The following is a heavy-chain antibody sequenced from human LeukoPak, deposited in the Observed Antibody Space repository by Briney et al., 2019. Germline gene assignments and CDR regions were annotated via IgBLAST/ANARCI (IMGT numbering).Heavy chain of an antibody. J-gene: IGHJ5*02. Sequence: GGSLRLSCAASGFSVSIKYMNWVRQAPGKGLEWVSILYSSGTTYYANSVKGRFTISRDNSENKLFLQMNSLRAEDTAVYYCARDKIPSAGTPRGFDPWGQGTLVTVSS. V-gene: IGHV3-53*01. CDR1: GFSVSIKY. CDR3: ARDKIPSAGTPRGFDP. CDR2: LYSSGTT. D-gene: IGHD6-13*01.